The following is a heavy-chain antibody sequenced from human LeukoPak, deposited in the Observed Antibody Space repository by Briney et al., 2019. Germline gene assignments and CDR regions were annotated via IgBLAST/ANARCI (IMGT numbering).Heavy chain of an antibody. CDR1: TFNLSPHE. V-gene: IGHV3-48*03. CDR2: IDKSGWTT. D-gene: IGHD3-16*01. Sequence: GESLRLSCSTSTFNLSPHEVNWVRQAPGKGLEWVSYIDKSGWTTEYADSVKGRFSVSRDNARNSVFLQMGSLRAEDTAVYFCARYTSGFFEILGDAFDMWGQGTVVTVSS. J-gene: IGHJ3*02. CDR3: ARYTSGFFEILGDAFDM.